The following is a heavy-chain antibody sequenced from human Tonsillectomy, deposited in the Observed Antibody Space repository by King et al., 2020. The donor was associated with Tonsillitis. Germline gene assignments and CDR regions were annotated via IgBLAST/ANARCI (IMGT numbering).Heavy chain of an antibody. V-gene: IGHV4-59*01. J-gene: IGHJ4*02. Sequence: QLQESGPGLVKPSETLSLTCTVSGGSFSSYYWSWIRQPPGKGLEWIGYIYYSGSTNYNPSLKSRVTISVDTSKNQFSLKLSSVTAADPAVYYCARGRGISPWGGSGSSYFNYWGQGILVTVSS. CDR3: ARGRGISPWGGSGSSYFNY. D-gene: IGHD3-10*01. CDR2: IYYSGST. CDR1: GGSFSSYY.